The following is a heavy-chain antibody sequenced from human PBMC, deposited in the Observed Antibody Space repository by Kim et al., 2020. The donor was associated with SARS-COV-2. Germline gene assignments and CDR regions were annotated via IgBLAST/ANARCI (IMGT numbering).Heavy chain of an antibody. CDR3: ARVWVGDALDV. V-gene: IGHV1-69*04. J-gene: IGHJ6*02. Sequence: SVKVSCKASGGTVSSYAITWLRQAPGQGLEWMGRIIPILGPIKYAQKFQGRVTITADISTSTAFMELGSLRSEDTAVYYCARVWVGDALDVWGQGTTVTVSS. CDR1: GGTVSSYA. D-gene: IGHD3-10*01. CDR2: IIPILGPI.